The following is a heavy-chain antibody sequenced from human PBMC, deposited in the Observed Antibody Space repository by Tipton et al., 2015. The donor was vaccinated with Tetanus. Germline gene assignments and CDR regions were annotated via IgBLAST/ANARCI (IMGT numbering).Heavy chain of an antibody. V-gene: IGHV3-30*18. J-gene: IGHJ4*02. CDR1: GFTFSSYG. CDR3: AKGLWFGELLSFPFDY. CDR2: ISYDGSNK. D-gene: IGHD3-10*01. Sequence: SLRLSCAASGFTFSSYGMHWVRQAPGKGLEWVAVISYDGSNKYYADSVKGRFTIPRDNSKNTLYLQMNSLRAEDTAVYYCAKGLWFGELLSFPFDYWGQGTLVTVSS.